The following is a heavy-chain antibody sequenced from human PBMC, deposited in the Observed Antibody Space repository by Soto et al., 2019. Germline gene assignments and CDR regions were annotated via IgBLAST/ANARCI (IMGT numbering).Heavy chain of an antibody. V-gene: IGHV3-21*01. CDR3: ARDDRLYYGMDV. CDR2: ISSSSSYI. J-gene: IGHJ6*02. Sequence: GGSLRLSCAASGFTFSSYSMNWVRQAPGKGLEWVSSISSSSSYIYYADSVKGRFTISRDNAKNSLYLQMNSLRAEDTAVYYCARDDRLYYGMDVWGQGTKVTVSS. CDR1: GFTFSSYS.